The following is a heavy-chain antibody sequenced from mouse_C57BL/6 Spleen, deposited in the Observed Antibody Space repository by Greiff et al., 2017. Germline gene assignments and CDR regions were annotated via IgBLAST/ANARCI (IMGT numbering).Heavy chain of an antibody. CDR1: GYTFTSYW. J-gene: IGHJ1*03. V-gene: IGHV1-61*01. CDR3: ATLSSPRYFDG. CDR2: IYPSDSET. Sequence: QVQLQQPGAELVRPGSSVKLSCKASGYTFTSYWMDWVKQRPGQGLEWIGNIYPSDSETHYNQKFKDKATLTVDKSSSTAYMQLSSLTSEDSAVYYGATLSSPRYFDGWGTGTTVTVSS. D-gene: IGHD1-1*01.